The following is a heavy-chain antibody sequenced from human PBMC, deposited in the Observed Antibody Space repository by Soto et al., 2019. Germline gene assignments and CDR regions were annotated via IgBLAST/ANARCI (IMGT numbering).Heavy chain of an antibody. Sequence: PGGSLRLSCAASGFTFSSYEMTWVRQAPGKGLEWVSYISSSGSTIYYADSVKGRFTISRDNAKNSLYLQMNSLRAEDTAVYYCARDSCGGDCYSFGYFDYWGQGTLVTVSS. V-gene: IGHV3-48*03. J-gene: IGHJ4*02. CDR3: ARDSCGGDCYSFGYFDY. D-gene: IGHD2-21*02. CDR1: GFTFSSYE. CDR2: ISSSGSTI.